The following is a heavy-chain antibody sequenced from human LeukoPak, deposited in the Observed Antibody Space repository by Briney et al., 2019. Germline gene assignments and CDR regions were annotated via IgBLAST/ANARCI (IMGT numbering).Heavy chain of an antibody. CDR3: AGGRGWMSDI. D-gene: IGHD6-19*01. V-gene: IGHV3-7*03. Sequence: GGSLRLSCEGSGFTFTNYWMNWVRHAPGKGLEWVANIKQDGSEEYYVDSVKGRFTISRDNAKNSLYLQMNSLRAEDTAVYYCAGGRGWMSDIWGQGTMVTVSS. J-gene: IGHJ3*02. CDR2: IKQDGSEE. CDR1: GFTFTNYW.